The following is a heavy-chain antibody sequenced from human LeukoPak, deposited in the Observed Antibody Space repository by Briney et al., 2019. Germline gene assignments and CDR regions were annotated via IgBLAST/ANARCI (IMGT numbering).Heavy chain of an antibody. CDR2: ISWNSGSI. J-gene: IGHJ5*02. V-gene: IGHV3-9*01. CDR3: AKDTDGDYSIGWFDP. CDR1: GFTFDDYA. Sequence: GGSLRLSCAASGFTFDDYAMHWVRQAPGKGLEWVSGISWNSGSIGYADSVKGRFTISRDNAKNTLYLQMNSLRAEDTALYYCAKDTDGDYSIGWFDPWGQGTLVTVSS. D-gene: IGHD4-17*01.